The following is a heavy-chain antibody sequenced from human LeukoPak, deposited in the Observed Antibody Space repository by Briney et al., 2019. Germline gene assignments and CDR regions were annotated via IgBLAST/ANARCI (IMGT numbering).Heavy chain of an antibody. V-gene: IGHV3-23*01. CDR3: AKDLYEQGSPRVLRWFAP. J-gene: IGHJ5*02. Sequence: PGGSLRLSCAASGFTFSSYAMSWVRQAPGKGLEWVSAISGSGGSTYYADSVKGRFTISRDNSKNTLYLQMNSLRAEDTAVYYCAKDLYEQGSPRVLRWFAPWGQGPRVPVS. CDR2: ISGSGGST. CDR1: GFTFSSYA. D-gene: IGHD3-10*01.